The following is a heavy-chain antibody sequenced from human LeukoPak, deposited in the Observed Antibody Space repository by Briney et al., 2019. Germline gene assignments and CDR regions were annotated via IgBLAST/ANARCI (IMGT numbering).Heavy chain of an antibody. J-gene: IGHJ4*02. D-gene: IGHD3-10*01. CDR2: ISSSGSTI. Sequence: GGSLRLSCAASGFTFSSYEMNWVRQAPGKGLEWVSYISSSGSTIYYADSVKGRFTISRDNAKNSLYLQMNSLRAEDTAVYYCARVIWFGESDYWGQGTLVTVSS. V-gene: IGHV3-48*03. CDR3: ARVIWFGESDY. CDR1: GFTFSSYE.